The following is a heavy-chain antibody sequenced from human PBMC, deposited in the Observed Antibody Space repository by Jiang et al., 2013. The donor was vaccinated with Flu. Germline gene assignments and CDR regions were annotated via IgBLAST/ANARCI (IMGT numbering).Heavy chain of an antibody. J-gene: IGHJ6*02. V-gene: IGHV1-69*01. CDR2: IIPIFGTA. D-gene: IGHD2-15*01. Sequence: SGAEVKKPGSSVKVSCKASGGTFSSYAISWVRQAPGQGLEWMGGIIPIFGTANYAQKFQGRVTITADESTSTAYMELSSLRSEDTAVYYCAREGGYCSGGSCQLYYYYYYGMDVWGQGTTVTVSS. CDR1: GGTFSSYA. CDR3: AREGGYCSGGSCQLYYYYYYGMDV.